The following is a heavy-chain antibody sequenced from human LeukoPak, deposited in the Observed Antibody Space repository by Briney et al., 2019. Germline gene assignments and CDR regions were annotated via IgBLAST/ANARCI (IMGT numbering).Heavy chain of an antibody. D-gene: IGHD3-10*01. CDR3: AKNRFAGIDY. J-gene: IGHJ4*02. V-gene: IGHV3-23*01. CDR2: ISGSGNVT. Sequence: GGSLRLSCAASGFTFSSYGMSWVRQAPGKGLEWVSLISGSGNVTYYADSVKGRFTISRDNSKNTLSLQMNSLRAEDTAVYYCAKNRFAGIDYWGQGTLVTVSS. CDR1: GFTFSSYG.